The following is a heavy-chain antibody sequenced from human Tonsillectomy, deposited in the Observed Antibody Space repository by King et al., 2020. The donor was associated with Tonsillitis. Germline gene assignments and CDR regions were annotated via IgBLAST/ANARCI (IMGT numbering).Heavy chain of an antibody. V-gene: IGHV1-46*01. J-gene: IGHJ4*02. D-gene: IGHD3-22*01. CDR1: GYTFTSYY. CDR3: ARPTRYYESSGYLFDY. Sequence: VQLVESGAEVKKPGASVKISCTASGYTFTSYYMHWVRQAPGHGLEWMGIINPTGGSTSYAQKFQGRVTMTRDTSTSTVYMEVSSLRSEDTAVYYCARPTRYYESSGYLFDYWGQGTLVTVSS. CDR2: INPTGGST.